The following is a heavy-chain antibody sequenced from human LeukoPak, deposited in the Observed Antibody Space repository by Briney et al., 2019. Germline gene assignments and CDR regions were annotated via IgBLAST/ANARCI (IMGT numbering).Heavy chain of an antibody. D-gene: IGHD2-2*01. Sequence: GGSLRLSCAASGFTFSSYAMSWVRQAPGKGLEWVSAISGSGGSTYYADSVKGRFTISRDNSKNTLYLQMNSLRAEDTAVYYCATPGGYQLLSWFDPWGQGTPVTVSS. CDR3: ATPGGYQLLSWFDP. CDR2: ISGSGGST. J-gene: IGHJ5*02. CDR1: GFTFSSYA. V-gene: IGHV3-23*01.